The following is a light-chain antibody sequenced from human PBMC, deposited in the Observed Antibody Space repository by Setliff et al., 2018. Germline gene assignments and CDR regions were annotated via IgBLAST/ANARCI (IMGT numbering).Light chain of an antibody. CDR2: DVN. J-gene: IGLJ2*01. V-gene: IGLV2-11*01. CDR3: CSYSGGYNVI. CDR1: NSDIGTYNY. Sequence: QSALTQPPSVSGSPGQSVTISCSGSNSDIGTYNYASWYQHHPGKAPKVIIYDVNKRPSGVPDRFSGSKSGSTASLTISGLQADDEADYHCCSYSGGYNVIFGGGTK.